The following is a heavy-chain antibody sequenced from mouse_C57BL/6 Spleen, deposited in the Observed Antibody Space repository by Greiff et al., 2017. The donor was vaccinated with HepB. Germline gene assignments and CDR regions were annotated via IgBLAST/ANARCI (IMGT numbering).Heavy chain of an antibody. D-gene: IGHD2-5*01. CDR3: TRGGSNYVVAY. CDR1: GFTFSSYA. V-gene: IGHV5-9-1*02. J-gene: IGHJ3*01. CDR2: ISSGGDYI. Sequence: DVVLVESGEGLVKPGGSLKLSCAASGFTFSSYAMSWVRQTPEKRLEWVAYISSGGDYIYYADTVKGRFTISRDNARNTLYLQMSSLKSEDTAMYYCTRGGSNYVVAYWGQGTLVTVSA.